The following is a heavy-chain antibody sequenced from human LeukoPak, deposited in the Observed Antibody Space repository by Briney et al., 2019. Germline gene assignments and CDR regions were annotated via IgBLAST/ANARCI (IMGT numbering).Heavy chain of an antibody. Sequence: GGSLRLSCAASGFTFSSYWMSWVRQPPGKGLEWVANINQDGSEKYYADSVKGRFTIARANAKNSLYLQMNSLTDEDTDVYYCARESGYGGMSTDAFDIWGQGTMVTVSS. D-gene: IGHD3-16*01. CDR2: INQDGSEK. V-gene: IGHV3-7*01. J-gene: IGHJ3*02. CDR3: ARESGYGGMSTDAFDI. CDR1: GFTFSSYW.